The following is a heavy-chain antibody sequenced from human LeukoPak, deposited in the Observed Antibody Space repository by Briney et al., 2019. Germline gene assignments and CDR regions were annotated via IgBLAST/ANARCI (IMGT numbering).Heavy chain of an antibody. V-gene: IGHV4-38-2*02. D-gene: IGHD6-13*01. CDR2: IYRSGST. CDR1: GYSISSGYY. Sequence: PSETLSLTCAVSGYSISSGYYWGWIRQPPGKGLEWIGSIYRSGSTYYNPSLKSRVTISVDTSKNQFSLKLSSVTAADTAVYYCAREGGSSWYGGNDAFDIWGQGTMVTVSS. CDR3: AREGGSSWYGGNDAFDI. J-gene: IGHJ3*02.